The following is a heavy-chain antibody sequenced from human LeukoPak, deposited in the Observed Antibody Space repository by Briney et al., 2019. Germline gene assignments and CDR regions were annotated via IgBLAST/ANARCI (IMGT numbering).Heavy chain of an antibody. D-gene: IGHD5-18*01. V-gene: IGHV3-23*01. J-gene: IGHJ4*02. CDR2: ISGSGGST. Sequence: PGGSLRLSCAASGFTFSSYAMSWVRQAPGKGLEWVSAISGSGGSTYYADSVKGRFTISRDNSKNTLYLQMNSLRAEDTAVYYCAKDEASAMVFLRVYFDYWGQGTLVIVSS. CDR3: AKDEASAMVFLRVYFDY. CDR1: GFTFSSYA.